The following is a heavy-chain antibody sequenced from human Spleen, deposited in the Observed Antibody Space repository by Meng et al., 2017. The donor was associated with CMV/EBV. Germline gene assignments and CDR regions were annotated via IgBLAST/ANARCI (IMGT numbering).Heavy chain of an antibody. J-gene: IGHJ6*02. CDR1: GFTFSSYS. CDR3: ARLLEWFRFYYYGMDV. CDR2: ISSSSSYI. D-gene: IGHD3-3*01. V-gene: IGHV3-21*01. Sequence: GESLKISCAASGFTFSSYSMNWVRQAPGKGLEWVSSISSSSSYIYYADSVKGRFTISRDNAKNSLYLQMNSLRAEDTAVYYCARLLEWFRFYYYGMDVWGQGTTVTVSS.